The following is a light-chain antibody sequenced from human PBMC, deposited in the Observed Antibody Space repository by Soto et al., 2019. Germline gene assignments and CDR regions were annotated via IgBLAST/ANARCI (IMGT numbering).Light chain of an antibody. Sequence: ANHLTQSPSSLSASVGYRDTITCRASQAISIALAWYQQKPGKPPKLLIYDASTLQSGVPSRFSGTASGTDFTLTINSLQPEDFATYYCQQFNNWPVTFGPGTKVDIK. CDR1: QAISIA. CDR3: QQFNNWPVT. V-gene: IGKV1D-13*01. J-gene: IGKJ3*01. CDR2: DAS.